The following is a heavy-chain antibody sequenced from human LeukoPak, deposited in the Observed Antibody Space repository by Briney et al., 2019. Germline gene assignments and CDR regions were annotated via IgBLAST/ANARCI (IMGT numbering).Heavy chain of an antibody. Sequence: PGGSLRLSCAASGFTFSSYAMSWVRQAPGKGLEWVSAISGSGGSTYYAGSVEGRFTISRDNSKNTLYLQMNSLRAEDTAVYYCAKVYRVAVAGRPGEFDYWGQGTLVTVSS. CDR2: ISGSGGST. D-gene: IGHD6-19*01. CDR1: GFTFSSYA. CDR3: AKVYRVAVAGRPGEFDY. J-gene: IGHJ4*02. V-gene: IGHV3-23*01.